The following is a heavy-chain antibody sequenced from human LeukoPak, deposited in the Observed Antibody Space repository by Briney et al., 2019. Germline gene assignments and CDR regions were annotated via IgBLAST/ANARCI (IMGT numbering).Heavy chain of an antibody. D-gene: IGHD3-10*01. Sequence: GGSLRLSCAASGFTFSSYGMHWVRQAPGKGLEWVAVIWYDGSNKYYADSVKGRFTISRDNSKNTLYLQMNSLRSEDTAVYYWAREVPRGGFDPWGQGTLVTVSS. CDR2: IWYDGSNK. CDR1: GFTFSSYG. V-gene: IGHV3-33*01. J-gene: IGHJ5*02. CDR3: AREVPRGGFDP.